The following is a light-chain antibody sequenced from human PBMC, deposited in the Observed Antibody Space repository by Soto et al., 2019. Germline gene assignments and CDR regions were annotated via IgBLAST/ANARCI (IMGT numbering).Light chain of an antibody. Sequence: ALRMTQSPASLSASXXDRVXITCPASQGISSYLAWDQQKPGKAPKXXIDAASTLQSGVPSRFSGSGSGTDFTLTISCLQSADFATYFCQQYYSYPITFGPGTRLEIK. J-gene: IGKJ5*01. CDR3: QQYYSYPIT. V-gene: IGKV1-8*01. CDR1: QGISSY. CDR2: AAS.